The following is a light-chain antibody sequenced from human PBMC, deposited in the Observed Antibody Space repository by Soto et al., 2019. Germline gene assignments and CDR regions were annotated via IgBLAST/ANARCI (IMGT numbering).Light chain of an antibody. CDR3: HHYNSWPYT. J-gene: IGKJ2*01. CDR2: GAS. CDR1: KIITSTY. V-gene: IGKV3-20*01. Sequence: ELVLTQSPGTLSLSPGERATLSCRASKIITSTYFAWYQQKPGQAPRLLIYGASNRAAGIPDRFSGSGSGTEFTLTISSLQSEDFAVYYCHHYNSWPYTFGQGTKVDIK.